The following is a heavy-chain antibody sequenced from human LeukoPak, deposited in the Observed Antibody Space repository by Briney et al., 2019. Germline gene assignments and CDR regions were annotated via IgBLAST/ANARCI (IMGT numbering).Heavy chain of an antibody. CDR3: ARDGRFPPEVLPRYFDY. V-gene: IGHV3-23*01. CDR2: ISGSGGST. Sequence: GGSLRLSCVASGFTFSSYAMSWVRQAPGKGLEWVSAISGSGGSTYYADSVKGRFTISRDNSKNTLYLQMNSLRAEDTAVYYCARDGRFPPEVLPRYFDYWGQGTLVTVSS. J-gene: IGHJ4*02. D-gene: IGHD1-26*01. CDR1: GFTFSSYA.